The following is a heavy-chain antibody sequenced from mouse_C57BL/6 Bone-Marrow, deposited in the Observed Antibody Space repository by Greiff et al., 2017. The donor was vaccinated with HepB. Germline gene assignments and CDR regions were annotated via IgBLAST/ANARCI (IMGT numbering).Heavy chain of an antibody. CDR3: ARSMVTPYYFDY. D-gene: IGHD2-2*01. J-gene: IGHJ2*01. CDR2: INPYNGGT. Sequence: VQLKESGPVLVKPGASVKMSCKASGYTFTDYYMNWVKQSHGKSLEWIGVINPYNGGTSYNQKFKGKATLTVDKSSSTAYMELNSLTSEDSAVYYCARSMVTPYYFDYWGQGTTLTVSS. V-gene: IGHV1-19*01. CDR1: GYTFTDYY.